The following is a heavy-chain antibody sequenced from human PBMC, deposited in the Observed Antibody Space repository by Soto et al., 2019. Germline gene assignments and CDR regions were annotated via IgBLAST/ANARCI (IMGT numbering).Heavy chain of an antibody. Sequence: EVQLAESGGDLVKPGGSLRLSCAAAGFTFNTAWINWCRPIPGKGLDWVGGIKSKNNCGTIDYAAPVKGRFTISRDDSKNTLYLEMNSLKTDDTAVYYCAADLPDWGAYAFDYWGQGTLGTVSS. CDR1: GFTFNTAW. V-gene: IGHV3-15*07. J-gene: IGHJ4*02. D-gene: IGHD3-16*01. CDR2: IKSKNNCGTI. CDR3: AADLPDWGAYAFDY.